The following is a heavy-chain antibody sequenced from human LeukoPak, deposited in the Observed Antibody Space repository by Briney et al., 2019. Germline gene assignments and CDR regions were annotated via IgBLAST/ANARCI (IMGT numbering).Heavy chain of an antibody. CDR3: ARDRGDPNYYNWFDP. CDR2: IIPIFGTA. Sequence: SVKVSCKASGGTFSSYAISWVRQAPGQGLEWMGGIIPIFGTANYAQKFQGRVTITADESTSTAYMELSSLRSEDTAVYYCARDRGDPNYYNWFDPWGQGTLVTVSS. CDR1: GGTFSSYA. D-gene: IGHD3-10*01. J-gene: IGHJ5*02. V-gene: IGHV1-69*13.